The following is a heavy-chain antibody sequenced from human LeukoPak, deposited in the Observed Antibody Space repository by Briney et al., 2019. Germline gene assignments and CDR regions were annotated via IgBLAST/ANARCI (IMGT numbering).Heavy chain of an antibody. CDR3: ARWEGNGYYFDY. CDR1: GFTFSSYW. CDR2: IKQDGTEE. D-gene: IGHD3-22*01. Sequence: GGSLRLSCAASGFTFSSYWMSWVRQAPGKGLEWVANIKQDGTEEYYVDSVKGRFTISRDNAKNSLYLQMYSLRADDTAVYYCARWEGNGYYFDYRGQGTLVTVSS. J-gene: IGHJ4*02. V-gene: IGHV3-7*01.